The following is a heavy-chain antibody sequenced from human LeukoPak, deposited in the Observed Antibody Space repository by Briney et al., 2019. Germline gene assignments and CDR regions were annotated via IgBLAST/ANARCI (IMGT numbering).Heavy chain of an antibody. J-gene: IGHJ4*02. D-gene: IGHD3-22*01. CDR2: ISWNSGSI. CDR1: GFTFSSYS. CDR3: AKDLVYDSSGYSALDY. V-gene: IGHV3-9*01. Sequence: PGGSLRLSCAASGFTFSSYSMNWVRQAPGKGLEWVSGISWNSGSIGYADSVKGRFTISRDNAKNSLYLQMNSLRAEDTALYYCAKDLVYDSSGYSALDYWGQGTLVTVSS.